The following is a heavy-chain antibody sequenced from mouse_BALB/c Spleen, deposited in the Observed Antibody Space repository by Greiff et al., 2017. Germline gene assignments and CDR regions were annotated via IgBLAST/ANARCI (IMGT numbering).Heavy chain of an antibody. CDR3: ARRDYYRYDWYFDV. J-gene: IGHJ1*01. D-gene: IGHD2-14*01. CDR2: IDPANGNT. V-gene: IGHV14-3*02. CDR1: GFNIKDTY. Sequence: EVQLQQSGAELVKPGASVKLSCTASGFNIKDTYMHWVKQRPEQGLEWIGRIDPANGNTKYDPKFQGKATITADTSSNTAYLQLSSLTSEDTAVYYCARRDYYRYDWYFDVWGAGTTVTVSS.